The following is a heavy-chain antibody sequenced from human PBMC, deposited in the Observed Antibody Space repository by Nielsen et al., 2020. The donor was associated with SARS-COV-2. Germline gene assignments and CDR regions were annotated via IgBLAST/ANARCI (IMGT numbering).Heavy chain of an antibody. CDR2: INPSGGST. J-gene: IGHJ6*02. D-gene: IGHD1-20*01. CDR3: ARDLTGTTSASPDYYYGMDV. V-gene: IGHV1-46*01. Sequence: WVRQAPGQGLEWMGIINPSGGSTSYAQKFQGRVTMTRDTSTNTVYMELSSLRSEDTAVYYCARDLTGTTSASPDYYYGMDVWGQGTTVTVSS.